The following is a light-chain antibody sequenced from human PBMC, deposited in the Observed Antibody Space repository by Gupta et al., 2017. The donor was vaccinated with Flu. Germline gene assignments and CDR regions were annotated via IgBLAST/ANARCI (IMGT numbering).Light chain of an antibody. V-gene: IGKV3-20*01. CDR3: QQCGSLPLT. CDR1: QSVSDSY. Sequence: EIVLTQSPGTLSLSPGERATLSCRASQSVSDSYLAWYQQKPGQAPRLLIYSASRRAPGTPDRFSGSGSGTDFTLTISRLEPEDFAVYYCQQCGSLPLTFGQGTKVEIK. J-gene: IGKJ1*01. CDR2: SAS.